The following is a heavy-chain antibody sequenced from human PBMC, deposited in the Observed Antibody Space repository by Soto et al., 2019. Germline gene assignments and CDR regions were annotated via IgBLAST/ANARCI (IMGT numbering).Heavy chain of an antibody. J-gene: IGHJ4*02. D-gene: IGHD3-3*01. Sequence: QVQLVQSGAEVKKPGASVKVSCKASGYTFTSYGISWVRQAPGQGLEWRGWISAYNGNTNYAQKLQGRVTMTTDTSTSTAYMELRSLRSDDTALYYCARDLEAPYYDFWIGLGPSAKLDCWGQGTLVTASS. CDR3: ARDLEAPYYDFWIGLGPSAKLDC. CDR2: ISAYNGNT. CDR1: GYTFTSYG. V-gene: IGHV1-18*01.